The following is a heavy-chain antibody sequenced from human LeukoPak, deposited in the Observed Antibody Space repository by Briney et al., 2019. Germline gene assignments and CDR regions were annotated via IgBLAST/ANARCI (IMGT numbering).Heavy chain of an antibody. Sequence: GGSLRLSCAASGFIFSNYGMNWVRQAPGKGLEWVAAISASGSATSYADSVRGRFTISRDNSKSTTYLQMNSLRAEDTAAFYCAKDWGSGSYQPDAFDIWGQGTMVTVSS. CDR2: ISASGSAT. J-gene: IGHJ3*02. D-gene: IGHD1-26*01. V-gene: IGHV3-23*01. CDR3: AKDWGSGSYQPDAFDI. CDR1: GFIFSNYG.